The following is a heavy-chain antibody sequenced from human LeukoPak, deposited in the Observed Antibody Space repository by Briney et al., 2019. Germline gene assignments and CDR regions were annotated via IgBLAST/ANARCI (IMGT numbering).Heavy chain of an antibody. Sequence: EASVKVSCKASGGTFSSYAISWVRQAPGQGLEWMGGIIPIFGTANYAQKFQGRVTITTDESTSTAYMELSSLRSEDTAVYYCARDLKIPLYYDILTGYYPFDYWGQRTLVTVSS. J-gene: IGHJ4*02. CDR2: IIPIFGTA. CDR3: ARDLKIPLYYDILTGYYPFDY. CDR1: GGTFSSYA. D-gene: IGHD3-9*01. V-gene: IGHV1-69*05.